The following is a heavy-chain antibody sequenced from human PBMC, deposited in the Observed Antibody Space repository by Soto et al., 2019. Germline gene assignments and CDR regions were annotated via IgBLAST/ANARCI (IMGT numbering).Heavy chain of an antibody. CDR2: IYSGGST. D-gene: IGHD4-17*01. J-gene: IGHJ4*02. CDR1: GFTVSSNY. V-gene: IGHV3-66*01. CDR3: ARDLQIYGDYVKIDY. Sequence: PGGSLRLSCAASGFTVSSNYMSWVRQAPGKGLEWVSVIYSGGSTYYADSVKGRFTISRDNSKNTLYLQMNSLRAEDTAVYYCARDLQIYGDYVKIDYWGQGTLVTVPQ.